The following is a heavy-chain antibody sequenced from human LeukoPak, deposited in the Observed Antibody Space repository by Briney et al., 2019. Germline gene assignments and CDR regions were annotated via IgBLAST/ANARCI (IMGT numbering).Heavy chain of an antibody. V-gene: IGHV3-23*01. J-gene: IGHJ4*02. CDR1: GFSFSSYA. CDR3: ATRNGVVPVEDY. D-gene: IGHD2-2*01. Sequence: GGSLRLSCAASGFSFSSYAMSWVRQAPGKALEWVSAISASGSSTYYADSVKGQFTISRDNSKNTLYLQMNSLRAEDTAVYYCATRNGVVPVEDYWGQGTLATVSS. CDR2: ISASGSST.